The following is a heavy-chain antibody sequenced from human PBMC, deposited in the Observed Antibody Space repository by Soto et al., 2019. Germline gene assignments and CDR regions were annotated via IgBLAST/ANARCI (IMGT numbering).Heavy chain of an antibody. CDR2: INDSGDKT. D-gene: IGHD3-16*01. CDR3: ARVWGHIAPFNY. V-gene: IGHV3-23*01. J-gene: IGHJ4*02. Sequence: EVQLLESGGGLVQPGGSLRLSCAASGFTFSTSAMSWVRQAPGKVLEWLSAINDSGDKTYYADSVKGRFTISRDNSKNTLYLQMNSLRPDDAAVYYCARVWGHIAPFNYWGQGTLVTVSS. CDR1: GFTFSTSA.